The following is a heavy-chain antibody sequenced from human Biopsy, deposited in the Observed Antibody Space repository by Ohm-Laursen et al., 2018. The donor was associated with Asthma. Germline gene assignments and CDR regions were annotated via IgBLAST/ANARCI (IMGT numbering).Heavy chain of an antibody. CDR3: ARTYYDFLTGQVNDAFAV. Sequence: SVKVSCKASGGSFSTYAFMWVRQAPGQGLEWMGGIIPVFHTINYAKKFQGRVTITEDESTGTAYMELSSLRSEDTAVYYCARTYYDFLTGQVNDAFAVWGQGTMVTVSS. V-gene: IGHV1-69*01. D-gene: IGHD3-9*01. CDR1: GGSFSTYA. J-gene: IGHJ3*01. CDR2: IIPVFHTI.